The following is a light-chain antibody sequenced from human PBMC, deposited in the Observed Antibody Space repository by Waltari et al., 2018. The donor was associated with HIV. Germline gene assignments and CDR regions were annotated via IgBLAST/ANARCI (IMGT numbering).Light chain of an antibody. CDR1: NIGSKS. J-gene: IGLJ3*02. Sequence: SYVLTQPPSVSVAPGKTARITCGGNNIGSKSVHWYQQKPGQAPVLVIYDDSDRPSGIPERVSGSNAGNTATLTISRVEAGDEADYYCQVWDSSSDHPSWVFGGGTNLTVL. CDR2: DDS. CDR3: QVWDSSSDHPSWV. V-gene: IGLV3-21*04.